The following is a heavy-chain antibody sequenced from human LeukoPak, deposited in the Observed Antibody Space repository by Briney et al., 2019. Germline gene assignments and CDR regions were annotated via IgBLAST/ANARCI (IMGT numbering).Heavy chain of an antibody. CDR3: ARHRINPHFGVVPLDY. V-gene: IGHV4-39*01. J-gene: IGHJ4*02. Sequence: GSLRLSCAASGFTFSSYAMSWIRQPPGKGLEWIGTIYYSGSTYYNPSLRSRVTISVDTSKNQFSLKLSSVTAADTAVYYCARHRINPHFGVVPLDYWGQGTLVTVSS. CDR2: IYYSGST. CDR1: GFTFSSYA. D-gene: IGHD3-3*01.